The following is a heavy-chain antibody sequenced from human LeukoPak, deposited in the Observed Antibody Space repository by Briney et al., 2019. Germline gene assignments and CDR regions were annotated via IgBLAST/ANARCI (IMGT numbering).Heavy chain of an antibody. V-gene: IGHV4-59*01. CDR3: ARDPRLSWYFDL. Sequence: SETLSLTCTVSGGSISSYYWSWIRQPPGKGLEWIGYIYYSGSTNYNPSLKSRVTISVDTSKNQFSLKLSSVTAADTAVYYCARDPRLSWYFDLWGRGTLSLSPQ. CDR2: IYYSGST. J-gene: IGHJ2*01. CDR1: GGSISSYY. D-gene: IGHD5-12*01.